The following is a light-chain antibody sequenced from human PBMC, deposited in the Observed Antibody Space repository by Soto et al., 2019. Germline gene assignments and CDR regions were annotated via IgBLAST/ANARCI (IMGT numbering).Light chain of an antibody. CDR2: AAS. V-gene: IGKV1-39*01. CDR3: QQTYTTPFT. CDR1: QSISSY. Sequence: DIQMTQSPSSLSASVGDRVTITCRASQSISSYLNWYQQKPVKAPKLLIYAASSLQSGVPSRFSGSGSGTYFTLTISSLQPEDFANYYCQQTYTTPFTFGPGTKVDIK. J-gene: IGKJ3*01.